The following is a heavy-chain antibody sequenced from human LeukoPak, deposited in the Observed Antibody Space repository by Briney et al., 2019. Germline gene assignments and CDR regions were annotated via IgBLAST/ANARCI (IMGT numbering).Heavy chain of an antibody. D-gene: IGHD3-3*02. CDR3: AKALGSLDPFDI. CDR1: GGSISSYY. J-gene: IGHJ3*02. CDR2: IYYSGST. Sequence: SETLSLTCTVSGGSISSYYWSWIRQPPGKGLEWIGYIYYSGSTNYNPSLKSRVTISVDTSKNQFSLKLSSVTAADTALYYCAKALGSLDPFDIWGQGTMVTVSS. V-gene: IGHV4-59*08.